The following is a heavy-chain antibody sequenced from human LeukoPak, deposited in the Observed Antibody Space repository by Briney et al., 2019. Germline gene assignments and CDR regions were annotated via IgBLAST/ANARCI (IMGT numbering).Heavy chain of an antibody. CDR2: IRYDESDK. CDR3: ATHYYASGNYYNPIFY. J-gene: IGHJ4*02. V-gene: IGHV3-30*02. D-gene: IGHD3-10*01. CDR1: GFTFSRYG. Sequence: GGSLRLSCAASGFTFSRYGMHWVRQAPGKGLEWVAFIRYDESDKKYKDSVKGRFTVSKDNSKNTLSLQMHSLRVEDTAVYYCATHYYASGNYYNPIFYWGQGALITVSS.